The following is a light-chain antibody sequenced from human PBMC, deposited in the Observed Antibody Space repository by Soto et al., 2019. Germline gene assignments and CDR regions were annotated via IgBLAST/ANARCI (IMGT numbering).Light chain of an antibody. V-gene: IGKV1-27*01. CDR1: QVINNY. CDR3: QKYNSAPPVT. J-gene: IGKJ3*01. Sequence: DIQMTQSPSSLSASVGDRVTISCRASQVINNYLAWYQQRPGKVPKLLIFAASTLRSGVPSRFSGSVSGTHFTLTISSLQPEDVATYYCQKYNSAPPVTFGPGTKVNV. CDR2: AAS.